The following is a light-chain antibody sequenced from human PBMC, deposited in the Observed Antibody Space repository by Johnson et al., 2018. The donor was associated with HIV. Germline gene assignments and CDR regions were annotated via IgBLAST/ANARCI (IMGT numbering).Light chain of an antibody. V-gene: IGLV1-51*01. J-gene: IGLJ1*01. CDR2: DNN. Sequence: QPVLTQPPSVSAAPGQKVTISCSGSSSNIGNNYVSWYQQLPGTAPKLLIYDNNKRPSGIPDRFSGSKSGTSATLGITGLQTGDAADYYCGAWESSLNTYVFGTGTKVTVL. CDR3: GAWESSLNTYV. CDR1: SSNIGNNY.